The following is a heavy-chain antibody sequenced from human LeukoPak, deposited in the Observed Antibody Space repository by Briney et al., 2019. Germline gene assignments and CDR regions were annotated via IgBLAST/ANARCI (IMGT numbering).Heavy chain of an antibody. CDR2: IYYSGST. D-gene: IGHD2-21*01. V-gene: IGHV4-59*12. CDR3: ARDSPYCGGDCSTTYYYYYMDV. J-gene: IGHJ6*03. Sequence: SETLSLTCTVSGASISSYYWSWIRQPPGKGLEWIGYIYYSGSTNYNPSLKSRVTISVDTSKNQFSLKLSSVTAADTAVYYCARDSPYCGGDCSTTYYYYYMDVWGKGTTVTVSS. CDR1: GASISSYY.